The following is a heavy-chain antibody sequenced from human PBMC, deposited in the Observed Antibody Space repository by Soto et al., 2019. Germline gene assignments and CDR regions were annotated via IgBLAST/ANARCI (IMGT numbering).Heavy chain of an antibody. CDR1: GYTFTSYA. Sequence: QVQLVQSGAEVKKPGASVKVSCKASGYTFTSYAMHWVRQAPGQRLEWMGWINAGNGNTKYSQKFQGRVTITRDTSARTAYMELSSLRSEDTAVYYCARSALRAYYSSSWYYFDYWGQGTLVTVSS. V-gene: IGHV1-3*01. D-gene: IGHD6-13*01. CDR2: INAGNGNT. CDR3: ARSALRAYYSSSWYYFDY. J-gene: IGHJ4*02.